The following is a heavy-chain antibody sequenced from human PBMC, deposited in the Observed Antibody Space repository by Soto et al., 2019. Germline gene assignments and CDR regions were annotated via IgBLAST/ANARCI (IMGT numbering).Heavy chain of an antibody. D-gene: IGHD6-13*01. CDR3: AKELGLHSSSWTDYYYGMDV. Sequence: LRLSCAASGFTFSSYAMSWVRQAPGKGLEWVSAISGSGGSTYYADSVKGRFTISRDNSKNTLYLQMNSLRAEVTAVYYCAKELGLHSSSWTDYYYGMDVWGQGTTVTVSS. J-gene: IGHJ6*02. V-gene: IGHV3-23*01. CDR1: GFTFSSYA. CDR2: ISGSGGST.